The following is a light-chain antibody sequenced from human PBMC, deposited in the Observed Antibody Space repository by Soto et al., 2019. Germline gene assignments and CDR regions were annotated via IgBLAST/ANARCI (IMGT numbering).Light chain of an antibody. CDR3: AAWDDSLNGHVV. CDR1: SSNIGSNT. J-gene: IGLJ2*01. Sequence: QSVLTQPPSASGTPGQRVTISCSGSSSNIGSNTVNWYQQLPGTAPKLLIYSNNQRPSGVPDRFSGSKSGTSASVAISGLQSQDEADYYCAAWDDSLNGHVVFGGGTKLTVL. V-gene: IGLV1-44*01. CDR2: SNN.